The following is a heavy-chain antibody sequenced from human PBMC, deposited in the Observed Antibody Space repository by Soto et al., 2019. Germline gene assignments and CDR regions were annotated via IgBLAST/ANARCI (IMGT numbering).Heavy chain of an antibody. CDR3: ARVRVIRGVIPSHFGL. V-gene: IGHV1-69*06. CDR1: GGTFNSYG. Sequence: QAHLAQSGAEVKKPGSSVTVSCKASGGTFNSYGISWVRQAPGQGLDWMGVIIPLYGTVNYAQKFQGRVSITAGKSTSTAYMDLNSLRSDDTAVYYWARVRVIRGVIPSHFGLWGQGTQVTVSS. CDR2: IIPLYGTV. J-gene: IGHJ4*02. D-gene: IGHD3-10*01.